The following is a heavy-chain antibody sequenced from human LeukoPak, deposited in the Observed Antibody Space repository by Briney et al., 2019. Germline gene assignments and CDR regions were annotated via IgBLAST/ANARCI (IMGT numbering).Heavy chain of an antibody. J-gene: IGHJ4*02. Sequence: GGSLRLSCAAAGFTFSGYWMIWVRQAPGKGLEWVADIKYDSSDRFYVDSVRGRFTISRDNAKNSLYLQMNSLRAEDTAVYYCASGRAHDFWGQGTLVTVSS. CDR1: GFTFSGYW. CDR3: ASGRAHDF. V-gene: IGHV3-7*01. CDR2: IKYDSSDR.